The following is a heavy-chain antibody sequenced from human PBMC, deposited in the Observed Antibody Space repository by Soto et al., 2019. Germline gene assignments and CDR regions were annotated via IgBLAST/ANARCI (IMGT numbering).Heavy chain of an antibody. CDR1: GGTFSSYA. J-gene: IGHJ4*02. D-gene: IGHD1-26*01. CDR3: ARLFSGSYWPDY. V-gene: IGHV1-69*13. CDR2: IIPIFGTA. Sequence: GASVKVSCKASGGTFSSYAISWVRQAPGQGLEWMGGIIPIFGTANYAQKFQGRVTITADEPTSTAYMELSSLRSEDTAVYYCARLFSGSYWPDYWGQGALVTVSS.